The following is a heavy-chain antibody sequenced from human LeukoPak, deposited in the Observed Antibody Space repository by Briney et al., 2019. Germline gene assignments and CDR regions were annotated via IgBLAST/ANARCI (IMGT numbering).Heavy chain of an antibody. D-gene: IGHD2-2*01. CDR3: ARAEGYCSSTSCPTGAFDI. CDR2: INHSGST. CDR1: GGSFSGPY. Sequence: PSETLSLTCDVYGGSFSGPYWSWTRQPPGKGLEWIGDINHSGSTNYNPSLKSRVTISVDTSKNQFSLKLSSVTAADTAVYYCARAEGYCSSTSCPTGAFDIWGQGTMVTVSS. V-gene: IGHV4-34*01. J-gene: IGHJ3*02.